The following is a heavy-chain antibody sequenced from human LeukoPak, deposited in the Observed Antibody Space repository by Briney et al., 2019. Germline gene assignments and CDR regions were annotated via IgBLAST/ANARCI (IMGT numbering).Heavy chain of an antibody. J-gene: IGHJ5*02. V-gene: IGHV4-34*01. CDR3: ARGQKWGRSWFEP. D-gene: IGHD3-16*01. CDR1: GGSFSGYY. Sequence: PSETLSLTCAVYGGSFSGYYWSWIRQPPGKRLEWIGEINHSGSTNYNPSLKSRVTISVDTSKNQFSLKLSSVTAADTAVYYCARGQKWGRSWFEPWGQGTLVTVSS. CDR2: INHSGST.